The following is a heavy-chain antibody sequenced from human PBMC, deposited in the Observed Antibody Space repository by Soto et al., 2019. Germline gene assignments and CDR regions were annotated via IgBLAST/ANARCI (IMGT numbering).Heavy chain of an antibody. D-gene: IGHD6-19*01. Sequence: EVQLVESGGGLVQPGGSLRLSCAASGFTFSSYSMNWVRQAPGKGLEWVSYISSSSSTIYYADSVKGRFTISRDNAKNSLYLQMNSLRAEDTAVYYCASPVIAVAPFLGNWFDPWGQGTLVTVSS. CDR3: ASPVIAVAPFLGNWFDP. V-gene: IGHV3-48*01. CDR2: ISSSSSTI. J-gene: IGHJ5*02. CDR1: GFTFSSYS.